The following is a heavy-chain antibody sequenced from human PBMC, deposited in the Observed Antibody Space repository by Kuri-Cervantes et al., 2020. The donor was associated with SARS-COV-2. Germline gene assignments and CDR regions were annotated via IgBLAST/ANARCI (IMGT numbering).Heavy chain of an antibody. CDR1: GGSISSSSYY. J-gene: IGHJ4*02. CDR2: IYYSGST. Sequence: SETLSLTCTVSGGSISSSSYYWGWIRQPPGKGLEWIGSIYYSGSTYYNPSLKSRVTISVDTSKNQFSLKLSSVTAADTAVYYRARTNKQWRGYFDYWGQGTLVTVSS. CDR3: ARTNKQWRGYFDY. V-gene: IGHV4-39*01. D-gene: IGHD6-19*01.